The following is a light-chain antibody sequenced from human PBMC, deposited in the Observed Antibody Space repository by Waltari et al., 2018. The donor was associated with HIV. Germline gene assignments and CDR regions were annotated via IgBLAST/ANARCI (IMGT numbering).Light chain of an antibody. CDR3: QQYNNWPPLYT. CDR2: GAS. J-gene: IGKJ2*01. V-gene: IGKV3-15*01. CDR1: QNIRGM. Sequence: EIMMRQSPVTLSVSPGDRVTISCRATQNIRGMLAWYPQTPGQAPRLLIYGASTRATGIPARFSGSGSGTEFTLTISSLQSEDFAVYYCQQYNNWPPLYTFGQGTKLEIK.